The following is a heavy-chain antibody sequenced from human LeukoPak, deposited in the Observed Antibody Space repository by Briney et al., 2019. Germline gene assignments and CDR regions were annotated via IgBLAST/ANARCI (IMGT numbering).Heavy chain of an antibody. CDR1: GYTFTGYY. CDR3: ARGGYDFVYYYYGMDV. J-gene: IGHJ6*02. Sequence: GASVKVSCEASGYTFTGYYMHWVRQAPGQGLEWMGRINPNSGGTNYAQKFQGRVTMTRDTSISTAYMELSRLRSDDTAVYYCARGGYDFVYYYYGMDVWGQGITVTVSS. CDR2: INPNSGGT. D-gene: IGHD3-3*01. V-gene: IGHV1-2*06.